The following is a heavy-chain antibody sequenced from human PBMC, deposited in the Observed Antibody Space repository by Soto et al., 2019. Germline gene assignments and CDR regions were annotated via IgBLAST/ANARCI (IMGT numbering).Heavy chain of an antibody. CDR3: ARDLVADDLAYYYGMDV. CDR2: IIPIIGTA. D-gene: IGHD3-3*01. J-gene: IGHJ6*02. CDR1: GGTFSSYA. V-gene: IGHV1-69*06. Sequence: QVQLVQSGAEVKKPGSSFKVSCKASGGTFSSYAISWVRQAPGQGLEWTGGIIPIIGTANYAQKFQGRVTITADKSTSTAYMELSSLRSEDTAVYYCARDLVADDLAYYYGMDVWGQGTTVTVSS.